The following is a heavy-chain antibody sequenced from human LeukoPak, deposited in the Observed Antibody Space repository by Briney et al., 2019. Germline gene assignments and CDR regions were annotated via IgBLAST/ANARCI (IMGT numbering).Heavy chain of an antibody. CDR2: ICYSGST. CDR1: GGSISSGGYY. Sequence: SQTLSLTCTVSGGSISSGGYYWSWIRQHPGKGLEWIGYICYSGSTYYNPSLKSRVTISVDTSKNQFSLKLSSVTAADTAVYYCARVALGYCSGGSCYPGGFDYWGQGTLVTVSS. CDR3: ARVALGYCSGGSCYPGGFDY. J-gene: IGHJ4*02. D-gene: IGHD2-15*01. V-gene: IGHV4-31*03.